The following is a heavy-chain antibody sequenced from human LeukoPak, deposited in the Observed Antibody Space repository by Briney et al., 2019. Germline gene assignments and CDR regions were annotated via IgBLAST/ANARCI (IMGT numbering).Heavy chain of an antibody. CDR2: IGTAGDT. CDR3: ARDLVVRGRWSWFDP. D-gene: IGHD3-10*01. V-gene: IGHV3-13*01. J-gene: IGHJ5*02. Sequence: PGGSLRLSCAASGFTFSSYDMHWVRQATGKGLEWVSAIGTAGDTYYPGSVKGRFTISRDNAKNSLYLQMNSLRAEDTAVYYCARDLVVRGRWSWFDPWGHGTLVTVSS. CDR1: GFTFSSYD.